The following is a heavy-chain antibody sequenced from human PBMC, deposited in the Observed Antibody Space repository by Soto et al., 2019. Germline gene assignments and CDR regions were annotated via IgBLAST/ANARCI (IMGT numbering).Heavy chain of an antibody. CDR1: GDSVSSGSYY. Sequence: QVQLQESGPGLVKPSETLSLTCTVSGDSVSSGSYYWSWIRQPPGKGLEWIGYIYYSGSTTYNPSLKRRVTISVDTSNNQFHLKVSSVTAADTAVYYCARVRWNYMGFAYWGQGTLLTVSS. CDR3: ARVRWNYMGFAY. V-gene: IGHV4-61*01. D-gene: IGHD1-7*01. J-gene: IGHJ4*02. CDR2: IYYSGST.